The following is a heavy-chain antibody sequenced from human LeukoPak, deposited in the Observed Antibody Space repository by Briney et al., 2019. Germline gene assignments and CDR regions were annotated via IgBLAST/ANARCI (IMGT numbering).Heavy chain of an antibody. V-gene: IGHV3-74*01. D-gene: IGHD3-22*01. Sequence: GGSLRLSCAASGFTFGSYWMHWVRQAPGKGLVWVSRINSDGRSTNYADSVKGRFTISRDNAKNTLYLQMNSLRAEDTAVYYCARAYDSSGYWFDPWGQGTLVTVSS. CDR3: ARAYDSSGYWFDP. J-gene: IGHJ5*02. CDR1: GFTFGSYW. CDR2: INSDGRST.